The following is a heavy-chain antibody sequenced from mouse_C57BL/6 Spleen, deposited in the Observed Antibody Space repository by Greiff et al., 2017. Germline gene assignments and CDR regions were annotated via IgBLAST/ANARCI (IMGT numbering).Heavy chain of an antibody. CDR2: INPNNGGT. D-gene: IGHD2-4*01. CDR1: GYTFTDYN. J-gene: IGHJ4*01. CDR3: ARDYDNYYAMDY. V-gene: IGHV1-22*01. Sequence: EVQVVESGPELVKPGASVKMSCKASGYTFTDYNMHWVKQSHGKSLEWIGYINPNNGGTSYNQKFKGKATLTVNKSSSTAYMELRSLTSEDSAVYYCARDYDNYYAMDYWGQGTSVTVSS.